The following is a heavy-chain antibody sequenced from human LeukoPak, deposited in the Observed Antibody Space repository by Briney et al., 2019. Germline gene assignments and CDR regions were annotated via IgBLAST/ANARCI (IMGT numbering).Heavy chain of an antibody. V-gene: IGHV3-48*04. D-gene: IGHD3-22*01. CDR1: GFTVSYNY. CDR3: ARGRFNYDSTGYSSFYH. CDR2: ISSSSSTI. J-gene: IGHJ4*02. Sequence: PGGSLRLSCAASGFTVSYNYMSWVRQAPGKGLEWVSYISSSSSTIYYADSVKGRFTISRDNAKNSLYLQMNSLRAEDTAVYYCARGRFNYDSTGYSSFYHWGQGTLVTVSS.